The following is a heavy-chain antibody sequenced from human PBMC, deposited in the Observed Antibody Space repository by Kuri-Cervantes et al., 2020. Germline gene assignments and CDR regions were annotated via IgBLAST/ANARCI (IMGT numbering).Heavy chain of an antibody. CDR2: ISYDGSNK. V-gene: IGHV3-30-3*01. Sequence: GESLKISCAASGFTFSSYAMHWVRQAPGKGLEWVAVISYDGSNKYYVDSVKGRFTISRDNSKNTLYLQMNSLRAEDTAVYYCARQIATIGVHYYGMDVWGQGTTVTVSS. D-gene: IGHD5-12*01. CDR1: GFTFSSYA. CDR3: ARQIATIGVHYYGMDV. J-gene: IGHJ6*02.